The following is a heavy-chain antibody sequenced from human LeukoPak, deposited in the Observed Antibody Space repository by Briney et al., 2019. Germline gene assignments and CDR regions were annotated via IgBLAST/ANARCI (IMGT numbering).Heavy chain of an antibody. J-gene: IGHJ5*02. Sequence: SETLSLTCTVSGYSISSGYYWGWIRQPPGKWLEWIGSIYSSGSTYYNPSLKSRVTISVDTSKNQFSLKLSSVTAADTAVYYCARGLRTMVRGVINWFDPWGQGTLVTVSS. CDR2: IYSSGST. D-gene: IGHD3-10*01. V-gene: IGHV4-38-2*02. CDR3: ARGLRTMVRGVINWFDP. CDR1: GYSISSGYY.